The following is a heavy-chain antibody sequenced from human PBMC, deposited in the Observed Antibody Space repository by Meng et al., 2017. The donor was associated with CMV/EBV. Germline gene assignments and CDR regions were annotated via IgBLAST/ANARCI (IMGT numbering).Heavy chain of an antibody. J-gene: IGHJ3*02. CDR3: ARDRWDSSGGHAFDI. D-gene: IGHD3-22*01. V-gene: IGHV3-21*01. Sequence: GGSLRLSCAASGFTFSSYSMNWVRQAPGKGLEWVSSISSSSYIYYADSVKGRFTISRDNAKNSLYLQMNSLRAEDTAVYYCARDRWDSSGGHAFDIWGQGTMVTVSS. CDR1: GFTFSSYS. CDR2: ISSSSYI.